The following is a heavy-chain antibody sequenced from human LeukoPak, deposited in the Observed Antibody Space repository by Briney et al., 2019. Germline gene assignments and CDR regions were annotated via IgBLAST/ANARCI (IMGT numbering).Heavy chain of an antibody. J-gene: IGHJ4*02. V-gene: IGHV3-74*01. CDR3: ARGGTGVTTNIAY. D-gene: IGHD7-27*01. CDR1: GFTFSSYW. CDR2: INSDGSTP. Sequence: QPGGPLRRSCAASGFTFSSYWMHWVRQAPGQGLVWVSRINSDGSTPNYADSVKGRFTISRDNGKNTLYLQMNSLSAEDTAVYYCARGGTGVTTNIAYWGQGTLVTVSS.